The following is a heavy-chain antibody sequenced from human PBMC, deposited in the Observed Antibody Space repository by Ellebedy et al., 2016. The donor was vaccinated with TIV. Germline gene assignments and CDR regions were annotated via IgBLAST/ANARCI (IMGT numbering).Heavy chain of an antibody. Sequence: AASVKVSCKASGYTFTSYDINWVRQATGQGLEWMGWMNPKSGNTGYAQKFQGRVTMTRSSSIRTVYMELSSLRSEDTAVYYCARSAYSSPFYFKYYYNGMDVWGQGTTVTVSS. CDR1: GYTFTSYD. CDR2: MNPKSGNT. V-gene: IGHV1-8*01. D-gene: IGHD6-19*01. CDR3: ARSAYSSPFYFKYYYNGMDV. J-gene: IGHJ6*02.